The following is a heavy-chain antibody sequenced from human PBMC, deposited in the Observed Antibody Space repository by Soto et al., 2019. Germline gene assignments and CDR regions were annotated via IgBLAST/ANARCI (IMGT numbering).Heavy chain of an antibody. CDR3: SFSIRYDSTLDWFDP. CDR2: INHSGST. Sequence: SETLSLTCAVYGGSFSGYYWSWIRQPPGEGQEWIGEINHSGSTNYNPSLKSRVTISVDTSKNQFSLKLSSVTAAATAVCYCSFSIRYDSTLDWFDPWGQGTLVTVSS. D-gene: IGHD3-22*01. V-gene: IGHV4-34*01. J-gene: IGHJ5*02. CDR1: GGSFSGYY.